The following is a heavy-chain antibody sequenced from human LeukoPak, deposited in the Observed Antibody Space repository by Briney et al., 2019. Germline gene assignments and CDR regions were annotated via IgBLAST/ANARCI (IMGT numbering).Heavy chain of an antibody. D-gene: IGHD3-22*01. CDR2: VDYRGGT. V-gene: IGHV4-61*01. CDR1: GASVYSDSSY. J-gene: IGHJ3*01. Sequence: SETLSLTCSVSGASVYSDSSYWTWIRQAPGRGLEWIGYVDYRGGTKYNASLKSRVTISLETSKNQFSLNLNSVIAADTAVYYCAREVATSYYDSGAYYRQTEAFDFWGQGKMVTVSS. CDR3: AREVATSYYDSGAYYRQTEAFDF.